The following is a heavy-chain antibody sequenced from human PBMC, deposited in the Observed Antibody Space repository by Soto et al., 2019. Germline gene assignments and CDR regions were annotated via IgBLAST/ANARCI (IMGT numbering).Heavy chain of an antibody. CDR2: SRDKAQGYST. CDR3: ASGIAAAGTDY. D-gene: IGHD6-13*01. J-gene: IGHJ4*02. Sequence: GGSLRLSCAGSGFTLSDHYIDWVRQAPGKGLEWVGRSRDKAQGYSTAYAASVKGRFTISRDNAKNSLYLQMNSLRAEDTAVYYCASGIAAAGTDYWGQGTLVTVSS. CDR1: GFTLSDHY. V-gene: IGHV3-72*01.